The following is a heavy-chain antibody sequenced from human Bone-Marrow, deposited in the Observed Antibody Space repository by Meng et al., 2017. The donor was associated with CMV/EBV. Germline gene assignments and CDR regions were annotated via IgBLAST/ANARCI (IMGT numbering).Heavy chain of an antibody. Sequence: GESLKISCAASGFTFSSYSMNWVRQAPGKGLEWVSSSSSSSSYIYYADSVKGRFTISRDNAKNSLYLQMNSLRAEDTAVYYCARDTVRDCGGDCPSAFDIWGQGTMVTVSS. CDR2: SSSSSSYI. CDR1: GFTFSSYS. V-gene: IGHV3-21*01. J-gene: IGHJ3*02. D-gene: IGHD2-21*01. CDR3: ARDTVRDCGGDCPSAFDI.